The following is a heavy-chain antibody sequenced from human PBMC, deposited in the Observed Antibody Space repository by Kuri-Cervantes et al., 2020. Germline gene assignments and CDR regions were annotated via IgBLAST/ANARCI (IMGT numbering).Heavy chain of an antibody. CDR1: GFTFSSYW. V-gene: IGHV3-21*05. CDR2: VNRGSSDI. CDR3: ARMSYSSSSGDYYYYMDV. Sequence: GESLKISCAASGFTFSSYWMSWVRQAPGKGLEWVSYVNRGSSDILYSDSVKGRFTISRDNAKNSLYLQMNSLRAEDTALYYCARMSYSSSSGDYYYYMDVWGKGTTVTVSS. J-gene: IGHJ6*03. D-gene: IGHD6-6*01.